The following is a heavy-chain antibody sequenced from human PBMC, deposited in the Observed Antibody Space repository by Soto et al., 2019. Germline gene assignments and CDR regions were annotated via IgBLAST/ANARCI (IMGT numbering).Heavy chain of an antibody. Sequence: KTSETLSLTCTVSGGSISSYYWSWIRQPPGMGLEWIGYIYYSGSTNYNPSLKSRVTISVDTSKNQFSLKLSSVTAADTAVYYCARGDGYNYDYWGQGTLVTVSS. V-gene: IGHV4-59*01. J-gene: IGHJ4*02. CDR3: ARGDGYNYDY. CDR1: GGSISSYY. D-gene: IGHD5-12*01. CDR2: IYYSGST.